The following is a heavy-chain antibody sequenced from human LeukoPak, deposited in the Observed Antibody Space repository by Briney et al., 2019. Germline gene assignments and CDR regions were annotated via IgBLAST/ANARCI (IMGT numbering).Heavy chain of an antibody. V-gene: IGHV3-74*01. Sequence: GGSLRLSCAASGFTFSSYTMHWVRQAPGKGLVWVSRIKGDGSHTIYADSVKGRFTISRDNAKNTLYLQMKSLRAEDTAVYYCVRDWDHFDFDSWGLGTLVTVSS. CDR2: IKGDGSHT. D-gene: IGHD3-9*01. CDR1: GFTFSSYT. CDR3: VRDWDHFDFDS. J-gene: IGHJ5*01.